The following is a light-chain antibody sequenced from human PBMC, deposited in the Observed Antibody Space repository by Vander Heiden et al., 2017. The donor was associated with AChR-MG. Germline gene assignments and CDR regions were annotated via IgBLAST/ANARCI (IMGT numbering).Light chain of an antibody. CDR1: SLRSYY. V-gene: IGLV3-19*01. J-gene: IGLJ1*01. CDR3: NSRDSSGNHYV. Sequence: SSELPHDPAVSVALGQTVRMTCQRDSLRSYYASWYQQKPGQAPVLVIYGKNNRPSGLPDRFSGSSSGNTASLTITGAQAEDEADYYCNSRDSSGNHYVFGTGTKVTVL. CDR2: GKN.